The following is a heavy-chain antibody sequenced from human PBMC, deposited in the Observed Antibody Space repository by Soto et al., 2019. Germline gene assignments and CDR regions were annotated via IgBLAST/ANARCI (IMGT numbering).Heavy chain of an antibody. Sequence: GGSLRLSCAASGFIINRDALSWVRQAPGKGLEWVAAINDRGDTTHYADSVKGRFTISRDTSKNTLYLQMNTLRAEDTAVYYCAKDNPGQPSFDYWGRGALVTISS. V-gene: IGHV3-23*01. CDR3: AKDNPGQPSFDY. J-gene: IGHJ4*02. D-gene: IGHD1-1*01. CDR1: GFIINRDA. CDR2: INDRGDTT.